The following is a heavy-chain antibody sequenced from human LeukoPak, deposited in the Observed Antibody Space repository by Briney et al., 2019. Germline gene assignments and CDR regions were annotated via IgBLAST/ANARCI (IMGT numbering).Heavy chain of an antibody. CDR1: GYTFTSYG. Sequence: ASVKVSCKASGYTFTSYGISWVRQAPGQGLEWMGWMSAYNGNTNYAQKLQGRVTMTTDTSTSTAYMELRSLRSDDTAVYYCARELWAAAAGTRLSWFDPWGQGTLVTVSS. D-gene: IGHD6-13*01. J-gene: IGHJ5*02. CDR3: ARELWAAAAGTRLSWFDP. V-gene: IGHV1-18*01. CDR2: MSAYNGNT.